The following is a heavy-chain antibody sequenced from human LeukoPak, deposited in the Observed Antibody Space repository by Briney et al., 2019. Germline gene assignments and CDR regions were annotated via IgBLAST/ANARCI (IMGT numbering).Heavy chain of an antibody. Sequence: GGSLGLSCAASGFTFSSYGMHWVRQAPGKGLEWVAVIWYDGSNKYYADSVKGRFTISRDNSKNTLYLQMNSLRAEDTAAYYCARVQGGGRYGMDVWGQGTTVTVSS. CDR3: ARVQGGGRYGMDV. V-gene: IGHV3-33*01. CDR1: GFTFSSYG. J-gene: IGHJ6*02. D-gene: IGHD2-15*01. CDR2: IWYDGSNK.